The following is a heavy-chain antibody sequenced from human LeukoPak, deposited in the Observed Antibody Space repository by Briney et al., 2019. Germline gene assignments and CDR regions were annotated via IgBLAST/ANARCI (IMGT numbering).Heavy chain of an antibody. J-gene: IGHJ2*01. CDR3: ARGRYVDWYFDL. D-gene: IGHD1-1*01. CDR2: IIPIFGTA. V-gene: IGHV1-69*13. Sequence: PQASVKVSCKASGYTFTGYYMHWVRQAPGQGLEWMGGIIPIFGTANYAQKFQGRVTITADESTSTAYMELSSLRSEDTAVYYCARGRYVDWYFDLWGRGTLVTVSS. CDR1: GYTFTGYY.